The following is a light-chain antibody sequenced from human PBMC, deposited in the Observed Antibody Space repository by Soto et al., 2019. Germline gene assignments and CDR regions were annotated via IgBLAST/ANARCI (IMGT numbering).Light chain of an antibody. CDR3: QQYDTWPKT. Sequence: EIVLTQSPATLSVSPGERATLSCRASQSISSNLGWYQQKPGQAPRLLIYDASTRATGIPARFSGSGSGTEFTLTINGLQSEDFAVYYCQQYDTWPKTFGQGTKVDNK. J-gene: IGKJ1*01. V-gene: IGKV3-15*01. CDR1: QSISSN. CDR2: DAS.